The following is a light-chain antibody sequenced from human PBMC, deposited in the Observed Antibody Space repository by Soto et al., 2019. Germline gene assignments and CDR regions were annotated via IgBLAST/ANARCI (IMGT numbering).Light chain of an antibody. J-gene: IGKJ4*01. V-gene: IGKV1-12*01. Sequence: EIKMSQSPSSVSASVGDRGNITCRASQGISSWLAWYQKKPGKAPKLLIYGASSLQSGVPSRFSGSGSGTEVTLNIRSLQPEDCATYYCQQANSFPLPLGGGTKVDIK. CDR3: QQANSFPLP. CDR1: QGISSW. CDR2: GAS.